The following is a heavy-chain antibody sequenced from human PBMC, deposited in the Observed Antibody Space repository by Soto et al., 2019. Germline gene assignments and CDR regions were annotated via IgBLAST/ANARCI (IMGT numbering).Heavy chain of an antibody. Sequence: ESVGGVVQPGRSLRLSCAASGFTFSSYGMHWVSQAPGKGLEWVAVISYDGSNKYYADSVKGRFTISRDNSKNTLYLQMNSLRAEDTAVHYCAKGMVRGVIPYYYYYYMDVWGKGTTVTVSS. J-gene: IGHJ6*03. D-gene: IGHD3-10*01. CDR1: GFTFSSYG. CDR2: ISYDGSNK. CDR3: AKGMVRGVIPYYYYYYMDV. V-gene: IGHV3-30*18.